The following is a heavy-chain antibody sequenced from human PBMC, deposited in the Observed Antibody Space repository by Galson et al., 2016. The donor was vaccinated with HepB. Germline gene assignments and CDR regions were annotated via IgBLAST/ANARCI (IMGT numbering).Heavy chain of an antibody. J-gene: IGHJ1*01. V-gene: IGHV3-23*01. CDR1: GFTFSSYA. Sequence: SLRLSCAASGFTFSSYAMSWVRQAPGKGLEWVSAISGSGGSTYYADSVKGRFTISRDNSKNTLYLQMNSLRAEDTAVYYCAKDLEYYDILTGYLPPAEYFQHWGQGTLVTVSS. CDR3: AKDLEYYDILTGYLPPAEYFQH. D-gene: IGHD3-9*01. CDR2: ISGSGGST.